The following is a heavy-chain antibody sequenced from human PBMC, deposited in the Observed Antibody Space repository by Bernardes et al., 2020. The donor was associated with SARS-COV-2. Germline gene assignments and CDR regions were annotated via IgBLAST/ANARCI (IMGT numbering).Heavy chain of an antibody. CDR2: IYYSGST. J-gene: IGHJ3*02. Sequence: SETLSLTCTVSGGSISSSSYYWGWIRQPPGKGLEWIGSIYYSGSTYYNPSLKSRVTISVDTSKNQFSLKLSSVTAADTAVYYCARSCGGDCLDAFDIWGQGTMVTVSS. CDR1: GGSISSSSYY. V-gene: IGHV4-39*01. CDR3: ARSCGGDCLDAFDI. D-gene: IGHD2-21*02.